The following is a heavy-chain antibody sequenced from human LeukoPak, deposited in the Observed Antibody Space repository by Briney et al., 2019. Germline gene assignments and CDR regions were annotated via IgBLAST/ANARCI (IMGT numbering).Heavy chain of an antibody. CDR1: GYTFTSYG. Sequence: ASVKVSFTASGYTFTSYGISWVRQAPGQGLEWMGWISAYNGNTNYAQKLQGRVTMTTDTSTSTAYMELRSLRSDDTAVYYCARAGDGGYDPVFYYYGMDVWGQGTTVTVSS. J-gene: IGHJ6*02. D-gene: IGHD5-12*01. V-gene: IGHV1-18*01. CDR2: ISAYNGNT. CDR3: ARAGDGGYDPVFYYYGMDV.